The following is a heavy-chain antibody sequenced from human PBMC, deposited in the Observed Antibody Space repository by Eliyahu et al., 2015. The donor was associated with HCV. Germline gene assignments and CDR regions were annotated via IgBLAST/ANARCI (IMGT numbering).Heavy chain of an antibody. CDR1: GXXVXSXY. CDR2: IYSGTTT. V-gene: IGHV3-66*01. CDR3: ARDQSGYYYGSGSYGDAFDI. J-gene: IGHJ3*02. D-gene: IGHD3-10*01. Sequence: EVQLVESGGGLVQPGGSLRLSXAASGXXVXSXYMXWVRQAPGKGLEWVSVIYSGTTTYYADSVKGRFTISRDNSKNTLYLQMNSLRAEDTAVYYCARDQSGYYYGSGSYGDAFDIWGQGTMVTVSS.